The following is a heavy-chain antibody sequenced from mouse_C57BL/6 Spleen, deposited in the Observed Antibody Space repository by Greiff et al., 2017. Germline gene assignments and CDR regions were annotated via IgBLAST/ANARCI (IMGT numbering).Heavy chain of an antibody. V-gene: IGHV5-12*01. J-gene: IGHJ2*01. Sequence: EVMLVESGGGLVQPGGSLKLSCAASGFTFSDYYMYWVRQTPEKRLEWVAYISNGGGSTYYPDTVKGRFTISRDNAKNTLYLQMSRLKSEDTAMYYCARGYYFDYWGQGTTLTVSS. CDR1: GFTFSDYY. CDR2: ISNGGGST. CDR3: ARGYYFDY.